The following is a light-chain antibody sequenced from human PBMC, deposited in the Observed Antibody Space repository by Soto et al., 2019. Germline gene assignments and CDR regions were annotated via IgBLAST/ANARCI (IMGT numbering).Light chain of an antibody. CDR3: CSYAGSSTFIYV. Sequence: QSALTQPASVSGSPGQSITISCTGTSSDVGSYNLVSWYQQHPGKAPKLMIYEVSKRPSGVSNRFSGSKSGNTASLTSSGLHAEDEADYYCCSYAGSSTFIYVFGTGTKLTVL. J-gene: IGLJ1*01. V-gene: IGLV2-23*02. CDR1: SSDVGSYNL. CDR2: EVS.